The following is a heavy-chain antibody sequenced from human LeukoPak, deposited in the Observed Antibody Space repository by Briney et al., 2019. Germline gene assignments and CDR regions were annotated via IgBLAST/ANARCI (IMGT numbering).Heavy chain of an antibody. CDR1: GFPFSDYG. D-gene: IGHD1-26*01. Sequence: GGSLRLSCAASGFPFSDYGMYWVRQAPGKGLEWVSSITSGSSYIYYADSVKGRFTISRDNAKNSLYLQMNSLRAEDTAVYYCARDPYSGSYGNYYYYFMDVWGKGTTVTISS. J-gene: IGHJ6*03. CDR2: ITSGSSYI. CDR3: ARDPYSGSYGNYYYYFMDV. V-gene: IGHV3-21*01.